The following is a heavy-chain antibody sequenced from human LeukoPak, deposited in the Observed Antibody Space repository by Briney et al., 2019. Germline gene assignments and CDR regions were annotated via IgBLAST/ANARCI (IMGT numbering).Heavy chain of an antibody. D-gene: IGHD1-7*01. J-gene: IGHJ4*02. CDR2: VSPNDGRT. V-gene: IGHV1-2*02. Sequence: GASVKVSCKASENTFTGHYVHWVRQAPGRGLEWMGWVSPNDGRTNYAQKFRGRVTMTRDTSIRTAYMELGSLTSDDTAIYYCARYSDQGTYWGQGTPVTVSS. CDR1: ENTFTGHY. CDR3: ARYSDQGTY.